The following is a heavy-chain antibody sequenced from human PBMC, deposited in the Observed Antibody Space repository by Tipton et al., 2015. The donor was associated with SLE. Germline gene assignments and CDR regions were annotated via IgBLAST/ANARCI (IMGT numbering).Heavy chain of an antibody. CDR1: GGSISSGDYY. CDR3: AREDSSGWVDY. J-gene: IGHJ4*02. D-gene: IGHD6-19*01. V-gene: IGHV4-61*08. CDR2: IYYSGST. Sequence: TLSLTCTVSGGSISSGDYYWSWIRQPPGKGLEWIGYIYYSGSTNYNPSLKSRVTISVDTSKNQFSLKLSSVTAADTAVYYCAREDSSGWVDYWGQGTLVTVSS.